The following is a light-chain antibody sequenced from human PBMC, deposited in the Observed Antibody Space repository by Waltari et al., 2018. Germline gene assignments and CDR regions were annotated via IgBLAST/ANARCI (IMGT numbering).Light chain of an antibody. V-gene: IGLV3-19*01. CDR2: GKN. CDR3: NSRDSSGNHPWV. Sequence: SSELTQDPAVSVALGQTVRIKCQGESLRSYYSSWYQQKPGQAPVLVIYGKNNRPSGIPDRFSGSSSGNTASLTITGAQAEDEADYYCNSRDSSGNHPWVFGGGTKLTVL. J-gene: IGLJ3*02. CDR1: SLRSYY.